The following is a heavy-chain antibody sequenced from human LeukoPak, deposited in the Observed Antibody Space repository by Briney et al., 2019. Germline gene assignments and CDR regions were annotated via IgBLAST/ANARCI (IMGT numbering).Heavy chain of an antibody. CDR3: ARDSEFLGGERNAFDI. V-gene: IGHV4-34*01. CDR2: INHSGST. J-gene: IGHJ3*02. D-gene: IGHD3-16*01. CDR1: GGSFSGYY. Sequence: SETLSLTCAVYGGSFSGYYWSWIRQPPGKGLEWIGEINHSGSTNYNPSLKSRVTISVDTSKNQFSLKLSSVTVADTAVYYCARDSEFLGGERNAFDIWGQGTMVTVSS.